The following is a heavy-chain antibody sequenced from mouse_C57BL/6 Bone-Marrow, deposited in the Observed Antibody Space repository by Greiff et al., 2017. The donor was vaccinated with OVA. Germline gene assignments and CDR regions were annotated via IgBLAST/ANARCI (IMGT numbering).Heavy chain of an antibody. J-gene: IGHJ2*01. CDR2: IYPGDGDT. CDR1: GYAFSSSW. D-gene: IGHD1-1*01. Sequence: QVQLKESGPELVKPGASVKISCKASGYAFSSSWMNWVKQRPGKGLEWIGRIYPGDGDTNYNGKFKGKATLTADKSSSTAYMQLSSQTSEDSAVYFCARSDYYGRGFDYWGQGTTLTVSS. CDR3: ARSDYYGRGFDY. V-gene: IGHV1-82*01.